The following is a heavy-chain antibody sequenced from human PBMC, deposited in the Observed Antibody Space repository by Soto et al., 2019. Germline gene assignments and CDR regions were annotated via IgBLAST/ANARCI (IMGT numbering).Heavy chain of an antibody. Sequence: ASVNVSCKASGYSFTRYGIGWARQAPGQGLEWMGWINPGNRNIKYSQKFQGRITITRDTSASTAYMELSSLRSEDTAVYYCARDSGSPWGPGTLVTVSS. D-gene: IGHD3-10*01. J-gene: IGHJ5*02. CDR1: GYSFTRYG. CDR2: INPGNRNI. V-gene: IGHV1-3*01. CDR3: ARDSGSP.